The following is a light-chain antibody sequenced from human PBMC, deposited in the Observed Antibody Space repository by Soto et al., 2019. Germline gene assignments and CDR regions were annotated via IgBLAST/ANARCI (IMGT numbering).Light chain of an antibody. Sequence: EIVFTHSPFTLSLSPVERATLSFMASQIVSSSYLAWYQQKPGQAPRLLIIGASTTATGVPARFSGSGSGTEFTLTISSLQSEDFAVYYCQQYNDWPPFNFGPGTKVDIK. CDR2: GAS. V-gene: IGKV3-15*01. CDR3: QQYNDWPPFN. J-gene: IGKJ3*01. CDR1: QIVSSSY.